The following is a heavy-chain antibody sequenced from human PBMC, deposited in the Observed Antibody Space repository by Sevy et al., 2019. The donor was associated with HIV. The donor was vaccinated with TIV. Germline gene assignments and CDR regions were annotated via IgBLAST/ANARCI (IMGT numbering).Heavy chain of an antibody. CDR2: TYYRSKWYN. J-gene: IGHJ6*02. CDR1: GDSVSSNSAA. V-gene: IGHV6-1*01. Sequence: QSQTLSLTCAISGDSVSSNSAAWNWIRQSPSRGLEWLGRTYYRSKWYNEYAVSVKSRITINPDTSNNQFSRQLNSVTPEDMAVYYCARAGGGGYCSGGSCYSSYYYFYGMDVWGQGTTVTVSS. CDR3: ARAGGGGYCSGGSCYSSYYYFYGMDV. D-gene: IGHD2-15*01.